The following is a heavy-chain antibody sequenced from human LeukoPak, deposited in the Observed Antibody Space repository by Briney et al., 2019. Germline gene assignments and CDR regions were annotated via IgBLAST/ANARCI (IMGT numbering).Heavy chain of an antibody. J-gene: IGHJ4*02. CDR1: GFTFSSYA. V-gene: IGHV3-23*01. CDR3: AKGIVGATTHFDY. CDR2: ISGSGGST. Sequence: GGSLRLSCAAFGFTFSSYAMSWVRQAPGKGLEWVSAISGSGGSTYYADSVKGRFTISRDNSKNTLYLQMNSLRAEDTAVYYCAKGIVGATTHFDYWGQGTLVTVSS. D-gene: IGHD1-26*01.